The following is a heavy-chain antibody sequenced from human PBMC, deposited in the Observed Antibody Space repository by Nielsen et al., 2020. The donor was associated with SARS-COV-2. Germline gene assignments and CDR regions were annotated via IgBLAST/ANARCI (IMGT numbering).Heavy chain of an antibody. Sequence: ASVKVSCKASGYTFTSYAMHWVRQAPGQRLEWMGWINGGNGFTKYSQKFQGRVIITRDTSASTAYMELSSLRSDDTAVYYCARDLYSSSSGYWGQGTLVTVSS. V-gene: IGHV1-3*01. CDR3: ARDLYSSSSGY. D-gene: IGHD6-13*01. CDR2: INGGNGFT. J-gene: IGHJ4*02. CDR1: GYTFTSYA.